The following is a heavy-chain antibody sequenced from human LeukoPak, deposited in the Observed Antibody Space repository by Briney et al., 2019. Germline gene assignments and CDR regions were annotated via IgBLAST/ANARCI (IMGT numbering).Heavy chain of an antibody. CDR3: ARALYYYGSGSYLKGYYYGMDV. CDR2: INHSGST. D-gene: IGHD3-10*01. CDR1: GGSISSSSYY. J-gene: IGHJ6*02. Sequence: SETLSLTCTVSGGSISSSSYYWGWIRQPPGKGLEWIGEINHSGSTNYNPSLKSRVTISVDTSKNQFSLKLSSVTAADTAVYCCARALYYYGSGSYLKGYYYGMDVWGQGTTVTVSS. V-gene: IGHV4-39*07.